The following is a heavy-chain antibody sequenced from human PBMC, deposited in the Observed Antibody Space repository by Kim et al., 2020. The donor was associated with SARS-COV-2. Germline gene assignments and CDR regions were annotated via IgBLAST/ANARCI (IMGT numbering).Heavy chain of an antibody. V-gene: IGHV3-7*01. CDR2: K. D-gene: IGHD3-22*01. J-gene: IGHJ4*02. CDR3: ATLTTDYFDY. Sequence: KYYVDSVKGRFTISRDNAKNSLYLQMNSLRAEDTAVYYCATLTTDYFDYWGQGTLVTVSS.